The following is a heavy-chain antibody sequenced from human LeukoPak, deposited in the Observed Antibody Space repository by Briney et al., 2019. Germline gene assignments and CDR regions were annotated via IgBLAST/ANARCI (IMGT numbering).Heavy chain of an antibody. CDR3: AKPYSSSWDNYGMDV. CDR1: GFTFDDYA. V-gene: IGHV3-43D*03. Sequence: GGSLRLSCAASGFTFDDYAMHWVRQAPGKGLEWVSLISWDGGSTYYADSVKGRFTISRDNSKNSLYLQMNSLRAEDTALYYCAKPYSSSWDNYGMDVWGQGTTVTVSS. D-gene: IGHD6-13*01. J-gene: IGHJ6*02. CDR2: ISWDGGST.